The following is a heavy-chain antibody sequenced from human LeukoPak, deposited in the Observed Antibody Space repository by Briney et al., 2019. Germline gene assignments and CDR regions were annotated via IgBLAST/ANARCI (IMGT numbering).Heavy chain of an antibody. Sequence: SVKVSCKASGGTFSSYAISWVRQAPGQGLEWMGRIIPIFGIANYAQKLKGRVTNTPAKSTSPASIELSRLRSEDTTAYYCARDGRESLYISSWYPLDWGQGTLVTVSS. CDR1: GGTFSSYA. J-gene: IGHJ4*02. CDR3: ARDGRESLYISSWYPLD. D-gene: IGHD6-13*01. V-gene: IGHV1-69*04. CDR2: IIPIFGIA.